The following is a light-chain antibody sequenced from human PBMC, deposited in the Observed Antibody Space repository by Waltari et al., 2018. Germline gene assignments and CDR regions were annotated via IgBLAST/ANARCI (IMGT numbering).Light chain of an antibody. CDR3: LQDYNYPHT. J-gene: IGKJ1*01. CDR2: KAS. Sequence: DIQMTQSPSTLSASVGDRVTITCRASQSISSWLAWYQQKPGKAPNLLIYKASTLQSGVPSRFSGSGSGTEFTLTISSLQPDDFATYYCLQDYNYPHTFGQGTKVEIK. V-gene: IGKV1-5*03. CDR1: QSISSW.